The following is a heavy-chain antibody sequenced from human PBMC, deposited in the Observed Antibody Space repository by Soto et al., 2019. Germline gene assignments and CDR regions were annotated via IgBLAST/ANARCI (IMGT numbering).Heavy chain of an antibody. D-gene: IGHD4-17*01. V-gene: IGHV1-69*13. CDR3: AHSYPPNYGGNPGHLNWFDP. J-gene: IGHJ5*02. CDR1: GGTFSSYA. Sequence: GASVKVSCKASGGTFSSYAISWVRQAPGQGLEWMGGIIPIFGTANYAQKFQGRVTITADESTSTAYMELSSLRSEDTAVYYCAHSYPPNYGGNPGHLNWFDPWGQGTLVTVSS. CDR2: IIPIFGTA.